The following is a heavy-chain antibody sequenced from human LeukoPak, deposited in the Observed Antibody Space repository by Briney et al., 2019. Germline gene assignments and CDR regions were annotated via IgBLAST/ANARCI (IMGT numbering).Heavy chain of an antibody. D-gene: IGHD3-3*01. CDR1: GYTFTGYY. Sequence: GASVKVSCKASGYTFTGYYMHWVRQAPGQGLEWMGRINPNSGGTNYAQKFQGRVTMTRDTSISTAYMELSRLRSDDTAEYYCARARSPIFGVVALYYFDYWGQGTLVTVSS. V-gene: IGHV1-2*06. J-gene: IGHJ4*02. CDR2: INPNSGGT. CDR3: ARARSPIFGVVALYYFDY.